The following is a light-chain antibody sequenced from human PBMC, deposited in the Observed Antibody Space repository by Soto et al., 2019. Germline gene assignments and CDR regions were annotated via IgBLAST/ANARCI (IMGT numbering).Light chain of an antibody. Sequence: IVLTPSPGTMSLTPGEIAPLSRSDSRSVSVAYLVWYQQTPVQAPTPLIYGASNRATVVPDRFSVSWSGTDFTLTSSGMEPEDSAVYDCKQYGSSPYTVGQGTQVDI. CDR1: RSVSVAY. V-gene: IGKV3-20*01. CDR2: GAS. CDR3: KQYGSSPYT. J-gene: IGKJ1*01.